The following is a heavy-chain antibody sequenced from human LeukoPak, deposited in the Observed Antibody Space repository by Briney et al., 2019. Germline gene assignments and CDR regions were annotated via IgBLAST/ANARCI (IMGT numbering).Heavy chain of an antibody. J-gene: IGHJ1*01. CDR2: ISSSSSTI. CDR1: GFSFSSYS. D-gene: IGHD4-17*01. CDR3: AKSHPPTVTTEEGEYLQH. V-gene: IGHV3-48*01. Sequence: AGGSLRLSCAASGFSFSSYSMNWVRQAPGKGLEWVSYISSSSSTIFYADSVKGRFTIYRDNFKNTVYLQMNSLRAEETAVYYCAKSHPPTVTTEEGEYLQHWGQGTLVTVSS.